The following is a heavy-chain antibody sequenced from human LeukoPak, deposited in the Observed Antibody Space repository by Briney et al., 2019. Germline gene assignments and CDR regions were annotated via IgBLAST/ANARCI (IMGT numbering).Heavy chain of an antibody. J-gene: IGHJ4*02. V-gene: IGHV4-4*02. Sequence: KPSETLSLTCTVSGDSISNSIWWSWLRQPPGKGLEWIGEVDHTGNTNYRPSLDSRVTPSIDTSKNHFSLTLTSVTAADTAVYYCARNVRFFDSWGQGTRVTVSS. CDR2: VDHTGNT. D-gene: IGHD1-1*01. CDR3: ARNVRFFDS. CDR1: GDSISNSIW.